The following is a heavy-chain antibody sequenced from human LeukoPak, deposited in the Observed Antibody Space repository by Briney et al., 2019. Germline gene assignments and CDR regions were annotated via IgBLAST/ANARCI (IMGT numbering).Heavy chain of an antibody. CDR2: IYYSGST. V-gene: IGHV4-39*07. J-gene: IGHJ6*02. Sequence: SETLSLTCTVSGGSISSSSYYWGWIRQPPGKGLEWIGSIYYSGSTYYNPSLKSRVTISVDTSKDQFSLKLSSVTAADTAVYYCARERGIPYGMDVWGQGTTVTVSS. CDR1: GGSISSSSYY. CDR3: ARERGIPYGMDV. D-gene: IGHD2-21*01.